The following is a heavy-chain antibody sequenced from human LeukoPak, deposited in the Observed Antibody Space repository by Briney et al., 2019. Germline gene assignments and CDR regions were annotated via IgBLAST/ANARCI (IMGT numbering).Heavy chain of an antibody. CDR1: GGTFSSYA. Sequence: ASVKVSCKASGGTFSSYAISWVRQAPGQGLEWMGWINPNSGGTNYAQKFQGRVTMTRDTSISTAYMELSRLRSDDTAVYYCARAIYYGDYADYWGQGTLVTVSS. J-gene: IGHJ4*02. V-gene: IGHV1-2*02. CDR2: INPNSGGT. CDR3: ARAIYYGDYADY. D-gene: IGHD4-17*01.